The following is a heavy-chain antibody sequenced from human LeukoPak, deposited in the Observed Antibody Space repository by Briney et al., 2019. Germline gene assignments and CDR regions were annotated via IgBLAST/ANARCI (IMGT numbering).Heavy chain of an antibody. V-gene: IGHV1-2*02. CDR1: GYTFTGYY. CDR3: ARGAVAGRAPFDY. Sequence: GASVKVSCKASGYTFTGYYMHWVRQAPGQGLEWMGWINPNSGGTNYAQKFQGRVTMTRDTSISTAYMEMSRLRADDTAVYYCARGAVAGRAPFDYWGQGTLVTVSS. J-gene: IGHJ4*02. CDR2: INPNSGGT. D-gene: IGHD6-19*01.